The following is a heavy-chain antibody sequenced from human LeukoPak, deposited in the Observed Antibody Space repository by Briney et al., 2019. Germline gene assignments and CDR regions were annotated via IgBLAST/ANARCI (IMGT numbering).Heavy chain of an antibody. CDR2: IKQDGSEK. CDR3: ARAPVDTAMATYYFDY. CDR1: GFTFSSYW. V-gene: IGHV3-7*01. D-gene: IGHD5-18*01. J-gene: IGHJ4*02. Sequence: PGGSLRLSCAASGFTFSSYWMSWVRQAPGKGLEWVANIKQDGSEKYYVDSVKGRFTISRDNAKNSLYLQMNSLRAEDTAVYYCARAPVDTAMATYYFDYWGQGTLVTVSS.